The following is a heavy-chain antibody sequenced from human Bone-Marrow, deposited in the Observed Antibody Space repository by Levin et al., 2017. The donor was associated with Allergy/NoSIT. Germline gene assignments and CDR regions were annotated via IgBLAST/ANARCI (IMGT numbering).Heavy chain of an antibody. CDR2: IKQDGSEK. D-gene: IGHD6-13*01. V-gene: IGHV3-7*03. J-gene: IGHJ6*03. CDR1: GFTFSSYW. CDR3: ARDHGTPYYYYYMDV. Sequence: PGGSLRLSCAASGFTFSSYWMSWVRQAPGKGLEWVANIKQDGSEKYYVDSVKGRFTISRDNAKNSLYLQMNSLRAEDTAVYYCARDHGTPYYYYYMDVWGKGTTVTVSS.